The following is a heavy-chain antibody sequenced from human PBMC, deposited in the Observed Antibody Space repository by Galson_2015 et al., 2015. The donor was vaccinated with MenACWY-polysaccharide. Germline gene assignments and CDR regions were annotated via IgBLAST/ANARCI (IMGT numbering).Heavy chain of an antibody. D-gene: IGHD2-21*02. V-gene: IGHV3-23*01. CDR3: AKTRRRVVVTATNWYFDL. CDR1: GFTFSSYA. CDR2: ISGSGATT. J-gene: IGHJ2*01. Sequence: SLRLSCAASGFTFSSYAMSWVRQAPGKGLEWVSDISGSGATTLYAGSVKGRFTISRDNSKNTLHLQMNSLRAEDTAVYYCAKTRRRVVVTATNWYFDLRGRGTLVTVSS.